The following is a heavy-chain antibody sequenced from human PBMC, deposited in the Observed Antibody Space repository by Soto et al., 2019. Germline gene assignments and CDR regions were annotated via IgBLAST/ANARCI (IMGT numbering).Heavy chain of an antibody. V-gene: IGHV3-23*01. Sequence: EVQLLESGGGLVQPGGSLRLSCAASGFTFSSYAMSWVRQAPGKGLEWVSAISGSGGSTYYADSVKGRFTISRDNSKNTLYLQMNSLRAEDTAVYYCAKDSGADAVVTSTCYYYGMDVWGQGTTVTVSS. CDR3: AKDSGADAVVTSTCYYYGMDV. D-gene: IGHD3-22*01. CDR2: ISGSGGST. J-gene: IGHJ6*02. CDR1: GFTFSSYA.